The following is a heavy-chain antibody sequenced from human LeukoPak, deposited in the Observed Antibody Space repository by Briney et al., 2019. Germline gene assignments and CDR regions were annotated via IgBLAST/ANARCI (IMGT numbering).Heavy chain of an antibody. D-gene: IGHD3-16*02. CDR2: INPNSGGT. V-gene: IGHV1-2*02. J-gene: IGHJ4*02. CDR1: GYTFTGYY. CDR3: ARAPVRGSYRPLDY. Sequence: GASVKVSCKASGYTFTGYYMHWVRQAPGQGLEWMGWINPNSGGTNYAQKFQGRVTMTRDTSISTAYMELSRLRSDDTAVYYCARAPVRGSYRPLDYWGQGTLVTVSS.